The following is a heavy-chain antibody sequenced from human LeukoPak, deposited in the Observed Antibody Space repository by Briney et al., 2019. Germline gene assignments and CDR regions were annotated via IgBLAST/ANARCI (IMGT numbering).Heavy chain of an antibody. CDR1: GGSFSGYY. V-gene: IGHV4-34*01. CDR3: ATYSSYWFDP. J-gene: IGHJ5*02. CDR2: INHSGST. D-gene: IGHD4-11*01. Sequence: PSETLSLTCAVYGGSFSGYYWSWIRQPPGKGLEWIGEINHSGSTNYNPSLKSRVTISVDTSKNQFSLKLSSVTAADTAVYYCATYSSYWFDPWGQGTLVTVSS.